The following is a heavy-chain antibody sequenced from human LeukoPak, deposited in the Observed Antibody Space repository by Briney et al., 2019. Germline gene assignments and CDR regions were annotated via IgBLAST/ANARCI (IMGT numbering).Heavy chain of an antibody. J-gene: IGHJ4*02. D-gene: IGHD5-12*01. CDR2: ISEGGTT. V-gene: IGHV3-11*01. CDR3: VTVSGYDFGDEGHYYFDY. CDR1: GLIISDYY. Sequence: KPGGSLRLSCAASGLIISDYYISWIRQAPGKGLEWVSNISEGGTTIYSDSVKGRFTISRDNAKNSVYLQMNSPRAEDTAVYFCVTVSGYDFGDEGHYYFDYWGQGTLVSVTS.